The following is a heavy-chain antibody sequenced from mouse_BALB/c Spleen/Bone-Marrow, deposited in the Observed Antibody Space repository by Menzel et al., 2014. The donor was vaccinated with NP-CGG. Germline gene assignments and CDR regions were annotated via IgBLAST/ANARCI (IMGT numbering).Heavy chain of an antibody. CDR1: GYAFSNYF. J-gene: IGHJ4*01. V-gene: IGHV1-54*01. CDR2: INPGSNGA. Sequence: VQGVESGAELVRSGASVKVSCKASGYAFSNYFIEWVKKRPGQGLEWIGVINPGSNGANYSEKFKGKATLTADKSSSTAYMQLSSLTSDDSAVYFCTRSWGKDAMDYWGQGTSVTVSS. D-gene: IGHD2-1*01. CDR3: TRSWGKDAMDY.